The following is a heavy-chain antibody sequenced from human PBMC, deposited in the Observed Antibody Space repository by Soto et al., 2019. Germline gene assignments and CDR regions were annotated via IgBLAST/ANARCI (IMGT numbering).Heavy chain of an antibody. Sequence: EVQLVESGGGLVQPGGSLRLSCAASGFIFSDSAIHWVRQASGKGLEWVGRIRSKVNTYATIYAASVKGRFPISRDDSMNTTYLQMNSLKTEDTAIYYCTRRRDWTAMDPLDYWGQGTLVTVSS. CDR1: GFIFSDSA. CDR2: IRSKVNTYAT. V-gene: IGHV3-73*02. J-gene: IGHJ4*02. CDR3: TRRRDWTAMDPLDY. D-gene: IGHD5-18*01.